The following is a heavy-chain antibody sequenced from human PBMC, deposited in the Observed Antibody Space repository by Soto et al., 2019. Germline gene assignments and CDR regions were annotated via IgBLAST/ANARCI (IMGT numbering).Heavy chain of an antibody. D-gene: IGHD2-15*01. CDR1: GYGFTSYG. CDR3: ARPAFGYCSGGSCYVDY. Sequence: ASVKVSCKARGYGFTSYGISWVRQAPGQGLEWMGWISAYNGNTNYAQKLQGRVTMTTDTSTSTAYMELRSLRSDDTAVYYCARPAFGYCSGGSCYVDYWGQGTLVTVSS. V-gene: IGHV1-18*01. CDR2: ISAYNGNT. J-gene: IGHJ4*02.